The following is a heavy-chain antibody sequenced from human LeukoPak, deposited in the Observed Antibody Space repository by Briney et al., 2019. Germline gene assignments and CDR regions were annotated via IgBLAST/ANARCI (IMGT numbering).Heavy chain of an antibody. CDR1: GASISSSSYY. CDR3: ARHNVGATVGYYFDY. CDR2: IYYSGNT. V-gene: IGHV4-39*01. Sequence: PSETLSLTCTVSGASISSSSYYWGWIRRPPGKGLEWIGSIYYSGNTYYNPSLKSRVAISVDTSKNQFSLKLTSVAAADTAVYYCARHNVGATVGYYFDYWGQGTLVTLSA. D-gene: IGHD1-26*01. J-gene: IGHJ4*02.